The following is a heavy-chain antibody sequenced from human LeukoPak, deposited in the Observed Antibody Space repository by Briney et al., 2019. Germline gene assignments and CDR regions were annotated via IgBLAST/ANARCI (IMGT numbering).Heavy chain of an antibody. Sequence: EASVKVSCTASGYTFTSYGISWVRQAPGQGLERMGWISAYNGNTNYAQKLQGRVTMTTDTSTSTAYMELRSLRSDDTAVYYCARDAFGGAKAYFDYWGQGTLVTVSS. D-gene: IGHD3-16*01. CDR1: GYTFTSYG. CDR3: ARDAFGGAKAYFDY. J-gene: IGHJ4*02. CDR2: ISAYNGNT. V-gene: IGHV1-18*04.